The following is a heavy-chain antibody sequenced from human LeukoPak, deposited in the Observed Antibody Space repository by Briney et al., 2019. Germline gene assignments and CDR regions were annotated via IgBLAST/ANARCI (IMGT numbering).Heavy chain of an antibody. V-gene: IGHV4-34*01. J-gene: IGHJ4*02. CDR1: GFTFSDHY. D-gene: IGHD2-21*02. CDR3: ARMSGGDRTFDY. CDR2: INHSGST. Sequence: GSLRLSCAASGFTFSDHYIDWVRQAPGKGLEWIGEINHSGSTNYNPSLKSRVTISVDTSKNQFSLKLSSVTAADTAVYYCARMSGGDRTFDYWGQGTLVTVSS.